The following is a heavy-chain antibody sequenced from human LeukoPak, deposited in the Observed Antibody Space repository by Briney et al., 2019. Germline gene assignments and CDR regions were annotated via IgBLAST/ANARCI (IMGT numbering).Heavy chain of an antibody. V-gene: IGHV3-66*01. CDR1: GLSVSENS. CDR2: LYAGDST. J-gene: IGHJ4*02. Sequence: PGGSLRLSCAASGLSVSENSMNWVRQAPGKGLEWVSVLYAGDSTHHADSVKGRFTISSDKSKNTVYLHMNSLRAEDTAVYYCAKFGSSWYYFDYWGQGTLVTVSS. D-gene: IGHD6-13*01. CDR3: AKFGSSWYYFDY.